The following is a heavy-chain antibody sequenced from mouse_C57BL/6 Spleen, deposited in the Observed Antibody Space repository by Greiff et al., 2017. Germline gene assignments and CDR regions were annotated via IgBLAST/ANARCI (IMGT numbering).Heavy chain of an antibody. Sequence: VQLQESGAELVKPGASVKISCKASGYAFSSYWMNWVKQRPGKGLEWIGQIYPGDGDTNYNGKFKGKATLTADKSSSTAYMQLSSLTSEDSAVYFCARDLLWSDGVAMDYWGQGTSVTVSS. CDR2: IYPGDGDT. CDR1: GYAFSSYW. J-gene: IGHJ4*01. D-gene: IGHD2-10*01. CDR3: ARDLLWSDGVAMDY. V-gene: IGHV1-80*01.